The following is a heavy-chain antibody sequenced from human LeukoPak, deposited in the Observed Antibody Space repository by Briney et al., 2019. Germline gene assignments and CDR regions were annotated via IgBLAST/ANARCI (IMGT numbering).Heavy chain of an antibody. V-gene: IGHV3-74*01. D-gene: IGHD4-17*01. J-gene: IGHJ6*03. CDR2: ISIDGSMT. CDR3: ARETTVARAYYMDV. CDR1: GFTFSSYW. Sequence: GGSLRLSCAASGFTFSSYWMHWVRQAAGKGLEWVSRISIDGSMTTYADAVKGRFTISRDSAKNPLYLQMNRLRADDTAVYFCARETTVARAYYMDVWGKGTTVTVSS.